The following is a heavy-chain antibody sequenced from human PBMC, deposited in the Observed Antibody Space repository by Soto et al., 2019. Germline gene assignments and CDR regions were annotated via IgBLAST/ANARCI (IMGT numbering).Heavy chain of an antibody. J-gene: IGHJ4*02. D-gene: IGHD3-3*01. CDR2: INHSGNS. CDR3: ARGRGDLDY. Sequence: SETLSLTCAVFGASLSDNYWSWIRQPPGKGLEWIGEINHSGNSNYNPSLKSRVTISVDTSKSQVSLKLRSVTAADTAVYYCARGRGDLDYWGQGSQVTRLL. CDR1: GASLSDNY. V-gene: IGHV4-34*01.